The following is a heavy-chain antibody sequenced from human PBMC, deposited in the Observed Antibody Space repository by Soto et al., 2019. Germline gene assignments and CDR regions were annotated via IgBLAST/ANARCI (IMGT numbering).Heavy chain of an antibody. CDR3: ARRYYDSSGYHSGYYYGMDV. CDR1: GFTFNSYA. J-gene: IGHJ6*02. CDR2: ISYDGSIK. D-gene: IGHD3-22*01. V-gene: IGHV3-30-3*01. Sequence: GGSLRLSCAASGFTFNSYAMHWVRQAPGKGLEWVAIISYDGSIKYYADSVKGRFTISRDNSKNTLYLQMSSLRIEDTAVYYCARRYYDSSGYHSGYYYGMDVWGQGTTVTVSS.